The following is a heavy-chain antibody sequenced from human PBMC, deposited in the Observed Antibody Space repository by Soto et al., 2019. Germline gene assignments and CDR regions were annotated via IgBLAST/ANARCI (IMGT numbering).Heavy chain of an antibody. CDR1: GFTFSSYH. Sequence: EVQLVESGGGLVEPGGSLRLSCAASGFTFSSYHVNWVRQAPGKGLEWVSSINPDSTYIYYADSVRGRFSISRDNAKNLVYLQMSSLRVEDTAVYFCARWVGGSMFDNSGKYDSWGQGTLVTVSS. D-gene: IGHD3-22*01. V-gene: IGHV3-21*06. J-gene: IGHJ5*01. CDR2: INPDSTYI. CDR3: ARWVGGSMFDNSGKYDS.